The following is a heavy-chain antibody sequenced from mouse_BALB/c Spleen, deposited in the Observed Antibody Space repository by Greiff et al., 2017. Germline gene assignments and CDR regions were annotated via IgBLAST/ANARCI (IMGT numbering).Heavy chain of an antibody. CDR2: INPYNDGT. CDR3: ARESNYYGSSYYAMDY. Sequence: EVQLQQSGPELVKPGASVKMSCKASGYTFTSYVMHWVKQKPGQGLEWIGYINPYNDGTKYNEKFKGKATLTSDKSSSTAYMELSSLTSEDSAVYYCARESNYYGSSYYAMDYWGQGTSVTVSS. J-gene: IGHJ4*01. D-gene: IGHD1-1*01. CDR1: GYTFTSYV. V-gene: IGHV1-14*01.